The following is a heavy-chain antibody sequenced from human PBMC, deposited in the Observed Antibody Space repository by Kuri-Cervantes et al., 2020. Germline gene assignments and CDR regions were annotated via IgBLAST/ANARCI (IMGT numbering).Heavy chain of an antibody. CDR2: ISSSSSYI. D-gene: IGHD5-18*01. Sequence: GESLKISCAASGFTFSSYSMNWVRQAPGKGLEWVSSISSSSSYIYYADSVKGRFTISRDNAKNSLYLQMNSLRTEDTALYYCAKELYSYGLAYWGRGTLVTVSS. CDR3: AKELYSYGLAY. J-gene: IGHJ4*02. V-gene: IGHV3-21*04. CDR1: GFTFSSYS.